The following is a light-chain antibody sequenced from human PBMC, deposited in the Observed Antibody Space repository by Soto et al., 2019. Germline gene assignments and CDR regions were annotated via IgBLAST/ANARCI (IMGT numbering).Light chain of an antibody. CDR2: EVN. V-gene: IGLV2-14*01. CDR3: SSYTSSNTPVV. J-gene: IGLJ2*01. CDR1: SSDVGGYNS. Sequence: QSALTQPASVSGSPGQSITLSCTGTSSDVGGYNSVSWYQQHPGKAPKLMIYEVNNRPSGVSNRFSGSKSGNTASLTISGLQAEDEGDYYCSSYTSSNTPVVFGGGTKLTVL.